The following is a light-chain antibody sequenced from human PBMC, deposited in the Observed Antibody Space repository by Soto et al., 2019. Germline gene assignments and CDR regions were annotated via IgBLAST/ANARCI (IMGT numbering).Light chain of an antibody. V-gene: IGLV1-47*01. CDR3: AAWDDTLDAQV. J-gene: IGLJ7*01. CDR2: RNN. CDR1: RSNIGRNF. Sequence: QSVLTQSPSASGTPGQRVTISCSGSRSNIGRNFAYWYQHVPGTAPRLLIQRNNARPSGVPDRFSGSKSGTSVSLAIRGLRSDDEATYYCAAWDDTLDAQVFGGGTQLTVL.